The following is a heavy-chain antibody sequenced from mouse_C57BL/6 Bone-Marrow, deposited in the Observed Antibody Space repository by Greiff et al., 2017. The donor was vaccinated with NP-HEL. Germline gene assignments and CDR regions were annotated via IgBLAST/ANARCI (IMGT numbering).Heavy chain of an antibody. CDR2: IDPENGDT. CDR1: GFNIKDDY. Sequence: EVQLVESGAELVRPGASVKLSCTASGFNIKDDYMHWVKQRPEQGLEWIGWIDPENGDTEYASKFQGKATITADTSSNTAYLQLSSLTSEDTAVYYCTTGLPWYFDVWGTGTTVTVSS. V-gene: IGHV14-4*01. D-gene: IGHD6-2*01. CDR3: TTGLPWYFDV. J-gene: IGHJ1*03.